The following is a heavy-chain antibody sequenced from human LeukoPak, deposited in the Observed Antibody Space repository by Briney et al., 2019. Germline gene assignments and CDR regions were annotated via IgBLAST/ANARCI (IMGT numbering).Heavy chain of an antibody. Sequence: ASVKVSCKASGYTFTSYGISWVRQAPGQGLEWMGWISAYNGNTNYAQKLQGRVTMTTDTSTSTAYMELRSLRSDDTAVYYCATVGGQYYYDSSGYYYFDYWGKGTLVTVSS. D-gene: IGHD3-22*01. CDR3: ATVGGQYYYDSSGYYYFDY. CDR2: ISAYNGNT. CDR1: GYTFTSYG. V-gene: IGHV1-18*01. J-gene: IGHJ4*02.